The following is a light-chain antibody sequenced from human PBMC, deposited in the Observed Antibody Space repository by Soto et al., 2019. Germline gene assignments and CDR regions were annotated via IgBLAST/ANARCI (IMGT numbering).Light chain of an antibody. CDR3: QQSYSTPYT. J-gene: IGKJ2*01. Sequence: DIQMTQSPSTLSASVGDRVTITCRASQSISSWLAWYQQKPGKAPKLLVYAASTLQSGVSSRFSASGSGTEFTLTISSLQPEDFANYFCQQSYSTPYTFGQGTKLEI. CDR2: AAS. CDR1: QSISSW. V-gene: IGKV1-39*01.